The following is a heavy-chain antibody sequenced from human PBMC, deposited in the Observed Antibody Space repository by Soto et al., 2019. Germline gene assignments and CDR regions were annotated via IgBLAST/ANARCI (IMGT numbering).Heavy chain of an antibody. CDR3: ARLRGYIRTAARVFDY. J-gene: IGHJ4*02. Sequence: ESLKISCKGSGYSFTSYWISWVRQMPGKGLEWMGRFDPSDSYTNYSPSFQGHVTISADKSISTAYLQWSSLKASDTAMYYCARLRGYIRTAARVFDYWGQGALVTV. V-gene: IGHV5-10-1*01. CDR1: GYSFTSYW. D-gene: IGHD2-2*01. CDR2: FDPSDSYT.